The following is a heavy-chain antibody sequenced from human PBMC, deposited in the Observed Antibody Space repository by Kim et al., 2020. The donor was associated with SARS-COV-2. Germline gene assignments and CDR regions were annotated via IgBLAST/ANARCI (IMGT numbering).Heavy chain of an antibody. D-gene: IGHD3-16*02. CDR1: GFTFSSYS. CDR3: ARRHMITFGGVIVMFDY. CDR2: ISSSSSYI. J-gene: IGHJ4*02. Sequence: GGSLRLSCAASGFTFSSYSMNWVRQAPGKGLEWVSSISSSSSYIYYADSVKGRFTISRDNAKNSLYLQMNSLRAEDTAVYYCARRHMITFGGVIVMFDYWGQGTLVTVSS. V-gene: IGHV3-21*01.